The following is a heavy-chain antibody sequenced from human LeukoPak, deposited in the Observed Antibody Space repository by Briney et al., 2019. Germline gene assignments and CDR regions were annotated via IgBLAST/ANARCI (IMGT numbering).Heavy chain of an antibody. V-gene: IGHV4-61*05. CDR2: IYYSGST. D-gene: IGHD5-18*01. J-gene: IGHJ4*02. CDR1: GGSISSSSYY. Sequence: PSETLSLTCTVSGGSISSSSYYWGWLRQPPGKGLEYIGYIYYSGSTDYSPSLKSRVTISVDTSKNQFSLRLSSVTAADTAIYYCARIKGYSYDQWGQGTLVTVSS. CDR3: ARIKGYSYDQ.